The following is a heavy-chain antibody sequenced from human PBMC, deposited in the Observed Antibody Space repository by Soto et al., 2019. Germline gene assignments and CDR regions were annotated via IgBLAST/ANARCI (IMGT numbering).Heavy chain of an antibody. V-gene: IGHV6-1*01. CDR3: ARHPRPLDTSRPSYYYYGMDV. D-gene: IGHD6-13*01. J-gene: IGHJ6*01. CDR1: GDSVSSNSAA. CDR2: TYYRSKWYN. Sequence: PSQTLSLTCAISGDSVSSNSAAWNWIRQSPSRGLEWLGRTYYRSKWYNDYAVSVKSRITINPDTSKNQFSLQLNSVTPEDTAVYYYARHPRPLDTSRPSYYYYGMDVCAQRTTGIVSS.